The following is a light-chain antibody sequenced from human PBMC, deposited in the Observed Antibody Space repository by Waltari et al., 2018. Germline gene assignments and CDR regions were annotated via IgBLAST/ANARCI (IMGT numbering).Light chain of an antibody. V-gene: IGKV1-39*01. Sequence: IQQTQSPSSLSASVIDRVPSTCRARENVNNYLNWYQQKPGKAPKLLIYKASTLQSGVPSRFSGSGSGTDYTFTISSLQSEDVATYYCQHGYGTPLTFGGGTKVEIK. CDR3: QHGYGTPLT. CDR2: KAS. J-gene: IGKJ4*01. CDR1: ENVNNY.